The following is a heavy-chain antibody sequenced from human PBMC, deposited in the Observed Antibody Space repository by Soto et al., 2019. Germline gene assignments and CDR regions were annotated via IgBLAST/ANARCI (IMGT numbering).Heavy chain of an antibody. Sequence: SETLSLSCAVSGGSISSSNWWSWVRQPPGKGLEWIGEIYHSGSTNYNPSLKSRVTISVDKSKNQFSLKLSSVTAADTAVYYCARYYDSSGTLDYWGQRTLVTVSS. CDR2: IYHSGST. CDR1: GGSISSSNW. J-gene: IGHJ4*02. D-gene: IGHD3-22*01. CDR3: ARYYDSSGTLDY. V-gene: IGHV4-4*02.